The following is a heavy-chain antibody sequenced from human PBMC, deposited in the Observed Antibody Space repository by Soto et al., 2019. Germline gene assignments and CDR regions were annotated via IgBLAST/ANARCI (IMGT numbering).Heavy chain of an antibody. Sequence: PGGSLRLSCAASGFTFRISAMHWVRQAPGKGLEWVATISHDGIHKYFPDSMKGPFTISRDNSKNTLYLEMNTLRPEDTAVYYCARGADWFDSWGQGTLVTVSS. CDR1: GFTFRISA. CDR3: ARGADWFDS. V-gene: IGHV3-30-3*01. J-gene: IGHJ5*01. CDR2: ISHDGIHK.